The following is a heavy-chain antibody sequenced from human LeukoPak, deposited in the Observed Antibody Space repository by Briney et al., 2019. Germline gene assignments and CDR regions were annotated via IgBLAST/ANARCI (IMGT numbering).Heavy chain of an antibody. CDR1: EYTFTGYY. D-gene: IGHD3-22*01. Sequence: ASVKVSCKASEYTFTGYYMHWVRQAPGQGLGWMGWINPNSGGTNYAQKFQGRVTMTRDTSISTAYMELSRLRSDDTAVYYCARGFIDSSGYYLHWGQGTLVTVSS. J-gene: IGHJ4*02. CDR3: ARGFIDSSGYYLH. CDR2: INPNSGGT. V-gene: IGHV1-2*02.